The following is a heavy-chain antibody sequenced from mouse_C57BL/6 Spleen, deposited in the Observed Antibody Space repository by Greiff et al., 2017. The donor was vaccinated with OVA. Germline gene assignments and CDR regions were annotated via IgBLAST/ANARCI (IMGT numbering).Heavy chain of an antibody. CDR3: ARMGFYGNYANWYFDV. D-gene: IGHD2-1*01. CDR1: GYTFTDYY. Sequence: VKLMESGAELVRPGASVKLSCKASGYTFTDYYINWVKQRPGQGLEWIARIYPGSGNTYYNEKFKGKATLTAEKSSSTAYMQLSSLTSEDSAVYFCARMGFYGNYANWYFDVWGTGTTVTVSS. V-gene: IGHV1-76*01. CDR2: IYPGSGNT. J-gene: IGHJ1*03.